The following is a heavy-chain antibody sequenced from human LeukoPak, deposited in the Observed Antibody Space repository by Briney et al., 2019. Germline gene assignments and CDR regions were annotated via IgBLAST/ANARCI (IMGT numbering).Heavy chain of an antibody. CDR3: ARDEMYSLDY. CDR2: INPSGGNT. V-gene: IGHV1-46*01. J-gene: IGHJ4*02. Sequence: SVKLSCKASGHTFTGYYIHWVRHAPGQGLEWMGIINPSGGNTNYAQKFQDRVTMTRDTSTSTVYMQLSSLRSEDTAVYYCARDEMYSLDYWGQGTLVTVSS. D-gene: IGHD2-8*01. CDR1: GHTFTGYY.